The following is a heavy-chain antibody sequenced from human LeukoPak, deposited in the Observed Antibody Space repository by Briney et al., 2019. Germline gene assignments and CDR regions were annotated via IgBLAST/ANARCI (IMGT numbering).Heavy chain of an antibody. V-gene: IGHV3-30-3*01. D-gene: IGHD3-10*01. J-gene: IGHJ6*02. CDR1: GFTFCSYA. CDR3: AREGHLWFGELLPMDV. CDR2: ISYDRSNK. Sequence: GGSLRLSCAASGFTFCSYAMHWVRQAPGKGLEWVAVISYDRSNKYYADSVKGRFTISRDNSKNTLYLQMNSLRAEDTAVYYCAREGHLWFGELLPMDVWGQGTTVTVSS.